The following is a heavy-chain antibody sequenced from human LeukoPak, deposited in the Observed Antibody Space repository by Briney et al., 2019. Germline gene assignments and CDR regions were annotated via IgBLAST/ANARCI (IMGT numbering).Heavy chain of an antibody. CDR3: AREFGHNRWYFDY. V-gene: IGHV3-30*03. J-gene: IGHJ4*02. CDR1: GFTFRTYS. Sequence: GRSLRLSCAASGFTFRTYSKHWVRQAPGKGLEWVTVVSADGRTQLYSDSVKGRFTVSRDNSLKTLHLQMNSLKTEDTAVYYCAREFGHNRWYFDYWGQGALVTVSS. CDR2: VSADGRTQ. D-gene: IGHD5-24*01.